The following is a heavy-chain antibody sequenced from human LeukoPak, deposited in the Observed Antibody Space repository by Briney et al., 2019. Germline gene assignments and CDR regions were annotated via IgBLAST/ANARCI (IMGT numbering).Heavy chain of an antibody. J-gene: IGHJ5*02. CDR3: ARSQARAAAGKNWFDP. CDR1: GGSISSGGYY. D-gene: IGHD6-13*01. V-gene: IGHV4-31*03. CDR2: IYYSGST. Sequence: SQTLSLTCTVSGGSISSGGYYWSWIRQHPGKGLEWIGYIYYSGSTYYNPSLKRRVTISVDTSKNQFSLKLSSVTAADTAVYYCARSQARAAAGKNWFDPWGQGTLVTVSS.